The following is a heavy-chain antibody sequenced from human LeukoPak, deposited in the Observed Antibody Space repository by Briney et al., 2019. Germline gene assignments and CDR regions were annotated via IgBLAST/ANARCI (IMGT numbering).Heavy chain of an antibody. CDR1: GGSISRSNW. J-gene: IGHJ6*03. D-gene: IGHD6-19*01. Sequence: SETLSLTCAVSGGSISRSNWWSWVRQPPGKGLQWIGEIHHSGSTDYNPSLKSRVTISVVKSKNHFSLRLSSVTAADTAVYYCARVSGQFYFYYYMDVWGKGTTVTISS. V-gene: IGHV4-4*02. CDR2: IHHSGST. CDR3: ARVSGQFYFYYYMDV.